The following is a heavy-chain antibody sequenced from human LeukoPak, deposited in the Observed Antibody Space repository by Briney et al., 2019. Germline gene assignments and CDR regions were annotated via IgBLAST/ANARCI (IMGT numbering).Heavy chain of an antibody. D-gene: IGHD6-19*01. Sequence: GASVTVSCKVSGGTFSSDAISWVRQAPGQGLEWMGRIIPFLGIVDYAQKFQGRVTISADKSTSTAYMEMSSLRSEDTAAYYCARDTAVAPRTNWFDPWGQGTLVTVSS. CDR2: IIPFLGIV. CDR1: GGTFSSDA. V-gene: IGHV1-69*04. J-gene: IGHJ5*02. CDR3: ARDTAVAPRTNWFDP.